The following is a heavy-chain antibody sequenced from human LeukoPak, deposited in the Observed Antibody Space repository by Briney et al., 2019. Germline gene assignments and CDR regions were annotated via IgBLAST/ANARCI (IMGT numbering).Heavy chain of an antibody. CDR1: GFIFNNYA. J-gene: IGHJ4*02. CDR2: ISYDGNTE. Sequence: QTGRSLRVSCAASGFIFNNYAMHWVRQAPGKGMEWLASISYDGNTEYYADSVKGRFTISRDNSQNTLYLQMNTLRTEDTAVHYCASSAGGISRGYFDYWGQGTLVTVSS. V-gene: IGHV3-30-3*02. D-gene: IGHD3-22*01. CDR3: ASSAGGISRGYFDY.